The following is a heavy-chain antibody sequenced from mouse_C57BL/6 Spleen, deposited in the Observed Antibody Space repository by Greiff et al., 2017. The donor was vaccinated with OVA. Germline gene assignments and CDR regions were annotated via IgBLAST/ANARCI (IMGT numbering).Heavy chain of an antibody. CDR1: GYAFSSSW. CDR2: IYPGDGDT. J-gene: IGHJ2*01. V-gene: IGHV1-82*01. Sequence: VQLKESGPELVKPGASVKISCKASGYAFSSSWMNWVKQRPGKGLEWIGRIYPGDGDTNYNGKFKGKATLTADKSSSTAYMQLSSLTSEDSAVYFCARYRGTGGFDYWGQGTTLTVSS. D-gene: IGHD4-1*01. CDR3: ARYRGTGGFDY.